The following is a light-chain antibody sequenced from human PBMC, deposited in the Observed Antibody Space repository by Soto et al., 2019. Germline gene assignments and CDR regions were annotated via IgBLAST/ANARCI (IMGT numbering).Light chain of an antibody. J-gene: IGKJ1*01. Sequence: EIVMTQSPVTLSVSPGERATLSCRASQSISSSLAWYQQKPGQAPRLLIFGASTRATGIAARLSGSGSGTEFTLTICSLQSEDFAVYYCQQYSDWPWTFGRGTKVEI. CDR3: QQYSDWPWT. CDR1: QSISSS. CDR2: GAS. V-gene: IGKV3-15*01.